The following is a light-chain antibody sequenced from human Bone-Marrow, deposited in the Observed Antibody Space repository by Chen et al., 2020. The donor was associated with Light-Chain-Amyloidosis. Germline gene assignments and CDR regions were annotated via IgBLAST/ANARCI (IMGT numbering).Light chain of an antibody. CDR3: QSYDSSLGGWV. Sequence: QSVLTQPPSVSGAPGQRVTISCTGSSSSIGAGYDVPWYQQFPGAAPKVVIFGNNNRPSGVPDRFSGSKSVTSASLAITGLQAEDEAVYYCQSYDSSLGGWVFGGGTKLTVL. CDR2: GNN. J-gene: IGLJ3*02. CDR1: SSSIGAGYD. V-gene: IGLV1-40*01.